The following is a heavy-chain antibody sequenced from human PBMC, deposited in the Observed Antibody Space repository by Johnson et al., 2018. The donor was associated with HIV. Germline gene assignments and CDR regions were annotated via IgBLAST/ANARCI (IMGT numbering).Heavy chain of an antibody. D-gene: IGHD2-21*01. CDR2: ISWNSGSI. CDR1: GFTFDDYA. V-gene: IGHV3-9*01. J-gene: IGHJ3*02. Sequence: VQLVESGGGLVQPGRSLRLSCAASGFTFDDYAMHWVRQAPGKGLEWVSGISWNSGSIGYADSVKGRFTISRDNAKNSLYLQMNSLRAEDTAVYYCARGRASILWGGATQFAFDIWGQGTMVTVSS. CDR3: ARGRASILWGGATQFAFDI.